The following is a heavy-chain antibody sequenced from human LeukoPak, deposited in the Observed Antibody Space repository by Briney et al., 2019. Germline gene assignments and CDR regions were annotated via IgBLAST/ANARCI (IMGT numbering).Heavy chain of an antibody. V-gene: IGHV3-74*01. CDR1: GFTFSSYW. CDR2: INGDGSTT. J-gene: IGHJ5*02. CDR3: ARPRARETRDFDP. D-gene: IGHD3-10*01. Sequence: PGWSLRLSCAASGFTFSSYWMYWVRQAPGKGLVWVSHINGDGSTTSYADSVKGRFTISRDNAKNTLYLRMNSLSAEDTAVYYCARPRARETRDFDPWSQGTLVTVSS.